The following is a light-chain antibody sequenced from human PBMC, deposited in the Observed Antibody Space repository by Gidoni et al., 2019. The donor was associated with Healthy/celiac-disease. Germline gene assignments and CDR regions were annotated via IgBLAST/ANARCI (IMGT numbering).Light chain of an antibody. Sequence: EIVWTQSPATLSLSPGERATLSCRASQSVSSYLAWYQQKPGQAPSLLIYDASNRATGIPARFSGSESGTDFTLTISSLEPEDFAVYYCQQRSNWPLTFGGGTKVEIK. V-gene: IGKV3-11*01. CDR2: DAS. CDR3: QQRSNWPLT. J-gene: IGKJ4*01. CDR1: QSVSSY.